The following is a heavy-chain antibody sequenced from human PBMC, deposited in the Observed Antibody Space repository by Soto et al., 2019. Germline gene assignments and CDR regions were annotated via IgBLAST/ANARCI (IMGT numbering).Heavy chain of an antibody. CDR1: GFTFRTYT. D-gene: IGHD2-15*01. V-gene: IGHV3-21*01. J-gene: IGHJ6*02. CDR2: IRGFSPYT. Sequence: GGALRLSCVASGFTFRTYTINWGRQAPGKGLEWVSGIRGFSPYTFYAESVRGRFTISRDNAKNSLYLQMNSLGVEDTAVYYCARDRGYDAHDYYYNAMDVWGQGTTVTVSS. CDR3: ARDRGYDAHDYYYNAMDV.